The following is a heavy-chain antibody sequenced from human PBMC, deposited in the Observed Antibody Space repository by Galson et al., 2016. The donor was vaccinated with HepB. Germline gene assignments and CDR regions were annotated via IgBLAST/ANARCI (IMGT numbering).Heavy chain of an antibody. D-gene: IGHD3-3*01. CDR3: AKDFTIFGVGALDI. CDR2: ISAYNGDT. CDR1: GYTFSSYG. V-gene: IGHV1-18*01. Sequence: SCKASGYTFSSYGISWVRQAPGQGLEWMGWISAYNGDTNYVQKFKGRVTMTTDTSTSTAYMELRSLRSDDTAVYYCAKDFTIFGVGALDIWGQGTLVTVSS. J-gene: IGHJ3*02.